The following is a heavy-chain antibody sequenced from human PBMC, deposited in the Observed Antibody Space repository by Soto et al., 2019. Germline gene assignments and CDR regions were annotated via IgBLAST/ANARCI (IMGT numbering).Heavy chain of an antibody. J-gene: IGHJ4*02. CDR1: GGSVSSGSYY. V-gene: IGHV4-61*01. CDR2: IYYSGST. D-gene: IGHD6-19*01. Sequence: SETLSLTCTVSGGSVSSGSYYWIWIRQPPGKGLEWIGYIYYSGSTNYNPSLKSRVTISVDTSKNQFSLKLSSVTAAGTAVYYCARGGSGWYPVYWGQGTLVTVSS. CDR3: ARGGSGWYPVY.